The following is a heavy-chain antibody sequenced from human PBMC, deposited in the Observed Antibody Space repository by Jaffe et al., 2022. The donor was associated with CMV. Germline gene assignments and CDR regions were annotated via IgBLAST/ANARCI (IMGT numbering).Heavy chain of an antibody. V-gene: IGHV3-30*18. Sequence: QVQLVESGGGVVQPGRSLRLSCAASGFTFSSYGMHWVRQAPGKGLEWVAVISYDGSNKYYADSVKGRFTISRDNSKNTLYLQMNSLRAEDTAVYYCAKDLGLVEMATITGPFDYWGQGTLVTVSS. D-gene: IGHD5-12*01. CDR3: AKDLGLVEMATITGPFDY. J-gene: IGHJ4*02. CDR2: ISYDGSNK. CDR1: GFTFSSYG.